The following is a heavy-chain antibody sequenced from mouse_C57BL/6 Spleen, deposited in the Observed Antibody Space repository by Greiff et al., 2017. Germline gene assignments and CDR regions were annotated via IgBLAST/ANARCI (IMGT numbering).Heavy chain of an antibody. Sequence: VQLQQPGAELVRPGSSVKLSCKASGYTFTSYWMHWVKQRPIQGLEWIGNIDPTDSETHYTQKVKDKATLTVDNSSSTAYMQLSSLTSEDSAVYYCARSGLRAWFAYWGQGTLVTVSA. D-gene: IGHD3-1*01. CDR1: GYTFTSYW. J-gene: IGHJ3*01. CDR3: ARSGLRAWFAY. V-gene: IGHV1-52*01. CDR2: IDPTDSET.